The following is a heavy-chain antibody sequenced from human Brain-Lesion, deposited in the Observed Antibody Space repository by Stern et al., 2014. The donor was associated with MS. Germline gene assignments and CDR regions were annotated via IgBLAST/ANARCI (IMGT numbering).Heavy chain of an antibody. CDR3: ATLSPGAGGNYYRHFDY. Sequence: SGAEVKKPGASVKVSCKVSGYTLTELSMHWVRQAPRKGLEWMGGFDPEDGETIYAQKVQGGVTMTEDTSTDTAYMELSSLRSEDTAVYYCATLSPGAGGNYYRHFDYWGQGTLVTVSS. CDR2: FDPEDGET. J-gene: IGHJ4*02. D-gene: IGHD1-26*01. CDR1: GYTLTELS. V-gene: IGHV1-24*01.